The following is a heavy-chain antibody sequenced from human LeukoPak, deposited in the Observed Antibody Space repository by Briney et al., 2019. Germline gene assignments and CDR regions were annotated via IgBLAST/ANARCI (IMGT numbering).Heavy chain of an antibody. D-gene: IGHD2-15*01. V-gene: IGHV4-59*01. J-gene: IGHJ4*02. CDR1: GDSISRYY. Sequence: SETLSLTCTVSGDSISRYYWNWIRQSPGKGLEWIGYIYYSGSTNYNPPLQSRVTISVDTSKNQFSLKLSSVTAADTAVYYCVRAGWYNFDSWGQGTLVTVSS. CDR2: IYYSGST. CDR3: VRAGWYNFDS.